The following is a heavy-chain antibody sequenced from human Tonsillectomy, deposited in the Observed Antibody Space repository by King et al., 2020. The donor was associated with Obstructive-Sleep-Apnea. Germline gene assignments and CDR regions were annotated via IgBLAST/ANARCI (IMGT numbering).Heavy chain of an antibody. J-gene: IGHJ5*02. CDR3: ARDEYNWNDGWFDP. V-gene: IGHV3-48*04. Sequence: QLVQSGGGLVQPGGSLRLSCAASGFTFSSYSMNWVRQAPGKGLEWVSSISSSSSTIYYADSVKGRFTISRDNAKNSLYRQMNSLRAEDTAVYYCARDEYNWNDGWFDPWGQGTLVTVSS. D-gene: IGHD1-1*01. CDR1: GFTFSSYS. CDR2: ISSSSSTI.